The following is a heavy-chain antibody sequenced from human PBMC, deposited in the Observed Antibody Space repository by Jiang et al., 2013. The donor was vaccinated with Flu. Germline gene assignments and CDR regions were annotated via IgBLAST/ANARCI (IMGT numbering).Heavy chain of an antibody. Sequence: PGLVKPSETLSLTCSVSGASVSSGSYFWSWFRQPPGKQLEWIGHIYYSGSTAYNPSLKGRVTMFIDASNQFSLKLSSVTAADTAVYYCARGAVATTVGDYWGQGTLVTVSS. CDR3: ARGAVATTVGDY. CDR2: IYYSGST. CDR1: GASVSSGSYF. V-gene: IGHV4-61*01. D-gene: IGHD5-12*01. J-gene: IGHJ4*02.